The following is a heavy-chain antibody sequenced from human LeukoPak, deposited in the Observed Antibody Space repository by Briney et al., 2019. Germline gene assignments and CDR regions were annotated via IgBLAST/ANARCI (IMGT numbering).Heavy chain of an antibody. CDR3: ARGLMAHWFYS. J-gene: IGHJ5*01. CDR2: IKQDGSER. Sequence: GGSLRLSCAASGFTFSTYWMNWVRQAPGKGLEWVANIKQDGSERFYVDSVKGRFTISRDNTKNSLYLQMNSLRAEDTAVYYCARGLMAHWFYSWGQGTLVTVSS. D-gene: IGHD3-16*01. V-gene: IGHV3-7*05. CDR1: GFTFSTYW.